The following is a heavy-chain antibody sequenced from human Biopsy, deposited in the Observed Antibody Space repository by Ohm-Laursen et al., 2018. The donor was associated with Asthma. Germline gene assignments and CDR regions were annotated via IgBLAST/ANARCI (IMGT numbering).Heavy chain of an antibody. CDR1: GGTFNTYV. J-gene: IGHJ4*02. D-gene: IGHD2-2*01. Sequence: SSVKVSCKSLGGTFNTYVIAWVRQAPGQGLEWMGGINSFFGTTTYPQKFQDRVTITADDSTSTVYMELSSLRSEDTAVYYCARKAGSCISRTCYSLDFWGQGTLVPVSS. CDR2: INSFFGTT. V-gene: IGHV1-69*01. CDR3: ARKAGSCISRTCYSLDF.